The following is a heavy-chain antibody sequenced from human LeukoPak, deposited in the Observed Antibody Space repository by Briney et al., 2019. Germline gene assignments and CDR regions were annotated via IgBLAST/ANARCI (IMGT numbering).Heavy chain of an antibody. D-gene: IGHD6-19*01. Sequence: GGPLRLPCAASGFTFSSFSMSWVPHAPGKGLAWVAYFTGSSSTIYYADSVKGRFTISRDNAKNSLYLQMNGLRVEDTAVYFCAAGYSAGWYGIDYSGQGALVTVSS. CDR3: AAGYSAGWYGIDY. CDR1: GFTFSSFS. CDR2: FTGSSSTI. J-gene: IGHJ4*02. V-gene: IGHV3-48*01.